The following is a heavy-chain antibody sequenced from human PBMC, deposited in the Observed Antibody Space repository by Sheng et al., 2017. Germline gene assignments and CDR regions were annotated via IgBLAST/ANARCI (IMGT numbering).Heavy chain of an antibody. CDR2: LYSSGST. CDR3: ARGPSCSGGSCYSVFWDWFDP. V-gene: IGHV4-4*07. Sequence: QVQLQESGPGLVKPSETLSLTCTVSGGSIRDYYWIWIRQPAGKGLEWIGRLYSSGSTNYNPSLKSRVSMSVDTSKNLFSLRLTSVTAADTAVYYCARGPSCSGGSCYSVFWDWFDPWGQGSLVTVSS. J-gene: IGHJ5*02. CDR1: GGSIRDYY. D-gene: IGHD2-15*01.